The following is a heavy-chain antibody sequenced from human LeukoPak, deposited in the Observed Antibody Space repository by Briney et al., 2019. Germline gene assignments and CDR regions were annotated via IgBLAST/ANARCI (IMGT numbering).Heavy chain of an antibody. J-gene: IGHJ4*02. CDR1: GGSISSGSSY. Sequence: SETLSLTCTVSGGSISSGSSYWGWIRQPPGKGLEWIGCIYYSGSTYYNPSLKSRLTMSVDTSKNQFSLKLNSVTAADTAVYYCARLISARIDYWGQGTLVTVSS. D-gene: IGHD2/OR15-2a*01. CDR2: IYYSGST. V-gene: IGHV4-39*01. CDR3: ARLISARIDY.